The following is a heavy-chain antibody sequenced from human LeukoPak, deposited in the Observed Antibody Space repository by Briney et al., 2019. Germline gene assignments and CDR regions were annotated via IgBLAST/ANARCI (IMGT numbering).Heavy chain of an antibody. CDR3: AKDQHPDSSSWYMKGYFQH. J-gene: IGHJ1*01. CDR1: GFTFSSYG. V-gene: IGHV3-30*02. D-gene: IGHD6-13*01. Sequence: GGSLRLSCAASGFTFSSYGMHWVRQAPGKGLEWVAFIRYDGSNKYYADSAKGRFTISRDNSKNTLYLQMNSLRAEDTAVYYCAKDQHPDSSSWYMKGYFQHWGQGTLVTVSS. CDR2: IRYDGSNK.